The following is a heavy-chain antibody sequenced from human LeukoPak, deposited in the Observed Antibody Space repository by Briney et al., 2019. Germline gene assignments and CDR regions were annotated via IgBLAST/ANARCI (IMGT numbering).Heavy chain of an antibody. J-gene: IGHJ4*02. D-gene: IGHD1-7*01. CDR2: TKRDGSEK. Sequence: GGSLRLSCGACGFILRTYWMSGVRQAPGKGLEGVANTKRDGSEKYSVDSVNGRFTISRDNAKTSLSLQMNSLRAEDTAIYYCAREARGNYAPGLDYWGQGTLVTVSS. CDR3: AREARGNYAPGLDY. V-gene: IGHV3-7*01. CDR1: GFILRTYW.